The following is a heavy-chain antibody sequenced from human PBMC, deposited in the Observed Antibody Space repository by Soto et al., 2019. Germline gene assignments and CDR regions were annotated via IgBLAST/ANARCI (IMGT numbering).Heavy chain of an antibody. CDR2: INPNSGNI. CDR3: ARGRASGSYYLLDY. D-gene: IGHD3-10*01. V-gene: IGHV1-8*01. J-gene: IGHJ4*02. Sequence: SVKVSCKASGDTCTTYDTNWARQATGHGLEWMGWINPNSGNIGYAQRFQGRVTMTRDTAIRTAYMEVSSLRSDDTAVYYCARGRASGSYYLLDYWGQGTLVSVS. CDR1: GDTCTTYD.